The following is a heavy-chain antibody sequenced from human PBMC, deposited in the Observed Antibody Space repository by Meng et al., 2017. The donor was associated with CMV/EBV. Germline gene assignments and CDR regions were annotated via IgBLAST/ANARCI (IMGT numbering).Heavy chain of an antibody. D-gene: IGHD2-2*01. CDR1: GGSFSGYY. V-gene: IGHV4-34*01. Sequence: GSLSLTCAVYGGSFSGYYWSWIRQPPGKGLEWIGEINHSGSTNYNPSLKSRVTISVDTSKNQFSLKLSSVTAADTAVYYCARGEWSRGQYQLQIARYYYYGMDVWGQGTTVTVSS. CDR3: ARGEWSRGQYQLQIARYYYYGMDV. J-gene: IGHJ6*02. CDR2: INHSGST.